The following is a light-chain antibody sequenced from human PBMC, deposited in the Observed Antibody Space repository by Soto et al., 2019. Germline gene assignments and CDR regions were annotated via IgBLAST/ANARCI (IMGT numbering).Light chain of an antibody. CDR1: SGHSSYA. V-gene: IGLV4-69*01. CDR3: QTWGTGIRT. CDR2: LNSDGSH. Sequence: HLVLTQSPSASASLGASVKLTCTLSSGHSSYAIAWHQQQPEKGPRYLMKLNSDGSHSKGDGIPDRFSGSSSGAERYLTISSLQSEDEADYYCQTWGTGIRTFGGGTKLTVL. J-gene: IGLJ2*01.